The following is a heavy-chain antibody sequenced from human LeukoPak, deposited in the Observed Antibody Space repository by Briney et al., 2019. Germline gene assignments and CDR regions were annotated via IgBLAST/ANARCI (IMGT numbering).Heavy chain of an antibody. D-gene: IGHD2-2*01. J-gene: IGHJ4*02. CDR3: AKGDCSSTSCYTDY. Sequence: GGSLRLSCAASGFTFSSYAMSWVRQAPGKGLEWVSSISGSGGSTYYADSVKGRFTISRDNSKNTLYLQMNSLRAEDTAVYYCAKGDCSSTSCYTDYWGQGTLVTVSS. CDR1: GFTFSSYA. CDR2: ISGSGGST. V-gene: IGHV3-23*01.